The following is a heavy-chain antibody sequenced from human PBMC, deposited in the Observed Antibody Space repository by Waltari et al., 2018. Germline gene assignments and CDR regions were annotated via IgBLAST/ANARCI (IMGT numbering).Heavy chain of an antibody. CDR1: GYTFTTYG. CDR2: LSSDGSNK. CDR3: AKAGGIHNYPLDP. Sequence: QVEESGGGVVQPGGSLRRSCVASGYTFTTYGMNWVRQAAGQGRDVRAVLSSDGSNKYDEGSVKGRLTVSRDNSKNSVYLQMNSLRPEDTALYFCAKAGGIHNYPLDPWGQGTLVTVSS. J-gene: IGHJ5*02. D-gene: IGHD1-26*01. V-gene: IGHV3-30*18.